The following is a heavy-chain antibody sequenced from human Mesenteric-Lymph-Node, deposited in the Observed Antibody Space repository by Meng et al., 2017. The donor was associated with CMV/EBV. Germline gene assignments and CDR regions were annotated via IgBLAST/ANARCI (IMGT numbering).Heavy chain of an antibody. Sequence: SETLSLTCAAYGGSFSGYYWSWIRQPPGKGLEWIGEINHSGSTNYNPSLKSRVTISVDTSKNQFSLKLSSVTAADTAVYYCARGRYCSSTSCSPPYYWGQGTLVTVSS. V-gene: IGHV4-34*01. CDR1: GGSFSGYY. J-gene: IGHJ4*02. CDR3: ARGRYCSSTSCSPPYY. CDR2: INHSGST. D-gene: IGHD2-2*01.